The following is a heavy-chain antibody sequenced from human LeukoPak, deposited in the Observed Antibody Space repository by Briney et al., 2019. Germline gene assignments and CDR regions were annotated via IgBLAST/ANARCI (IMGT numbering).Heavy chain of an antibody. D-gene: IGHD3-22*01. CDR2: ISYDGSNK. J-gene: IGHJ4*02. CDR3: AKDLDDSSGYYYPGFDY. V-gene: IGHV3-30*18. Sequence: GGSLRLSCAASGFTFSSYGMHWVRQAPGKGLEWVAVISYDGSNKYYADSVKGRFTISRDNSKNTLYLQINRLRAEDTAVYYCAKDLDDSSGYYYPGFDYWGQGTLVTVSS. CDR1: GFTFSSYG.